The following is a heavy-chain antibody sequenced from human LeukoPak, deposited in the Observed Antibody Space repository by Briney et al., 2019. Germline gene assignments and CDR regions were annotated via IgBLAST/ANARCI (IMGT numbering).Heavy chain of an antibody. V-gene: IGHV1-69*13. CDR3: ARGTGVSQVGGDY. CDR1: GGTFSSYS. Sequence: SVKVSCKASGGTFSSYSISWVRQAPGQGLEWMGGIIPISGTTNYAQKFQGRVRITADESTSTAYMELSRLRSDDTAVYYCARGTGVSQVGGDYWGQGTLVTVST. CDR2: IIPISGTT. J-gene: IGHJ4*02. D-gene: IGHD2-8*02.